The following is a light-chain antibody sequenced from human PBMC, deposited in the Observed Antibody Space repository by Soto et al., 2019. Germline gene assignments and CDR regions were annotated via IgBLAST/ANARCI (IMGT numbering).Light chain of an antibody. J-gene: IGKJ5*01. CDR3: QQRSNWPPIT. Sequence: EIVLTQSPATLSLSPGERATLSCVASQSVYNYLAWYQQKPGQAPRLLIYDVSDRAAGIPARFSGSGYGTDFTLTISSLEREDIAVYYCQQRSNWPPITFGQGTRLEIK. CDR1: QSVYNY. CDR2: DVS. V-gene: IGKV3-11*01.